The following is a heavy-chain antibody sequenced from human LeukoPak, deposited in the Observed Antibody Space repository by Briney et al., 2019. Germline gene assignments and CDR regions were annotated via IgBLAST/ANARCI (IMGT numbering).Heavy chain of an antibody. D-gene: IGHD2-2*01. CDR3: AREDGYCSSTSCYFDY. V-gene: IGHV1-18*01. Sequence: ASVKVSCKASGYTFTSYGIGWVRQAPGQGLEWIGGISAYNGNTNYPQKLQGRFTITTDTSTSTAYLELRSLRSDDTAVYYCAREDGYCSSTSCYFDYWGQGTLVTVSS. J-gene: IGHJ4*02. CDR2: ISAYNGNT. CDR1: GYTFTSYG.